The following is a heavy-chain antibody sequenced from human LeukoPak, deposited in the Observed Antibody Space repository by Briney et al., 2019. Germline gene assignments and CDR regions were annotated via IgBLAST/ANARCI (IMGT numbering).Heavy chain of an antibody. Sequence: GGTLRLSCAASGFTFNSYAMSWVRQAPGKGLEWVSAISGSGGSTYYADSVKGRFTISRDTSKYTLYLHMNSLRAEDTAVYYCAKDAEGGGFDPWGQGTLVTVSS. CDR1: GFTFNSYA. J-gene: IGHJ5*02. V-gene: IGHV3-23*01. CDR2: ISGSGGST. D-gene: IGHD3-16*01. CDR3: AKDAEGGGFDP.